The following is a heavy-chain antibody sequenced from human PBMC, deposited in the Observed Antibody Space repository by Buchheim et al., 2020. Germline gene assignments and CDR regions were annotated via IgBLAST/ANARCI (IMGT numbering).Heavy chain of an antibody. V-gene: IGHV3-7*04. CDR3: AWSPYGIPGF. D-gene: IGHD1-14*01. CDR1: GFTFSAHW. CDR2: IKGDGSET. Sequence: ELELVESGGGSVHPGGSLRLSCAASGFTFSAHWMTWVRQAPGKGPEWVANIKGDGSETYYVESVKGRFTISRDNAKSSLYLQMNNLRDEDTAVYYCAWSPYGIPGFCGQGTL. J-gene: IGHJ4*02.